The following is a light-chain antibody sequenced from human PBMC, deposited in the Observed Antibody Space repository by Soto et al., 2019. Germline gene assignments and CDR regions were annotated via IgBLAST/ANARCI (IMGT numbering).Light chain of an antibody. CDR1: SSNIGAGYD. CDR3: QSYDSSLSAPYV. Sequence: QSVLTQPPSVSGAPGQRVTISCTGSSSNIGAGYDVHWYQQLPGTAPKLLIYGNSNRPSGVPDRFSGSKCGTSASLAITGLQAEDEADYYCQSYDSSLSAPYVFGTGTKVTVL. J-gene: IGLJ1*01. V-gene: IGLV1-40*01. CDR2: GNS.